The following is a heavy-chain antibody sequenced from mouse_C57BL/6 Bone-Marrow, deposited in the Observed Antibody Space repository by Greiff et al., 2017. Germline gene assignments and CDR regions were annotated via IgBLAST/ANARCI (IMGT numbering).Heavy chain of an antibody. CDR1: GYTFTSYW. Sequence: VQLQQPGAELVKPGASVKMSCKASGYTFTSYWITWVKQRPGQGLEWIGDIYPGSGSTNYNEKFKSKATLTVDKSSSTAYMQLSSLTSEDSAVYYCADYYGSIANWYFDVWGTGTTVTVAS. CDR3: ADYYGSIANWYFDV. V-gene: IGHV1-55*01. D-gene: IGHD1-1*01. J-gene: IGHJ1*03. CDR2: IYPGSGST.